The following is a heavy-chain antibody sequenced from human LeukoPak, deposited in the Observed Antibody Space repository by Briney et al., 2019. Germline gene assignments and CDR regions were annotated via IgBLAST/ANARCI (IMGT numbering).Heavy chain of an antibody. Sequence: PGRSLRLSCAASGFTFSSYGMHWVRQAPGKRLEWVAVISYDGSNKYYADSVKGRFTISRDNSKNTLYLQMNSLRAEDTAVYYCAKDWSTYYYYYGMDVWGQGTTVTVSS. CDR2: ISYDGSNK. J-gene: IGHJ6*02. CDR3: AKDWSTYYYYYGMDV. V-gene: IGHV3-30*18. CDR1: GFTFSSYG.